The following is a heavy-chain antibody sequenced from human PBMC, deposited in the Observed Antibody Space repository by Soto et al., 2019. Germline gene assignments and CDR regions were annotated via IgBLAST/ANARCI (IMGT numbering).Heavy chain of an antibody. CDR3: ARDRGYPDSFDI. Sequence: PGGSLRLSCAAXGFTFSSYSMNWVRQAPGKGLEWVSYISSSSSTIYYADSVKGRFTISRDNAKNSLYLQMNSLSADDTAVYYCARDRGYPDSFDIWGPGTTVTVSS. D-gene: IGHD6-13*01. V-gene: IGHV3-48*04. CDR2: ISSSSSTI. CDR1: GFTFSSYS. J-gene: IGHJ3*02.